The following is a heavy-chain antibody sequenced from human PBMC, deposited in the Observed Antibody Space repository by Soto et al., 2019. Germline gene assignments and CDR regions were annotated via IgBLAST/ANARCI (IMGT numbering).Heavy chain of an antibody. CDR2: IIPMFGTA. Sequence: QVQLVQSGAEVKKPAYSVKVSCKAPGGTFSTYAISWVRQAPGQGLEWMGGIIPMFGTANYAQRFQDRVTITADESTNTVYMELSSLRSEDTAVYFCASGIQLWLRRINNGYSGWGQGTLVTVSS. D-gene: IGHD5-18*01. J-gene: IGHJ4*02. CDR1: GGTFSTYA. CDR3: ASGIQLWLRRINNGYSG. V-gene: IGHV1-69*12.